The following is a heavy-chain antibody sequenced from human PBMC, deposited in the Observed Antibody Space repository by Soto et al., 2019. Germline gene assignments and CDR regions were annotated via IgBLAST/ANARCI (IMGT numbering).Heavy chain of an antibody. CDR3: ARAKFAITIFGVVSRVNWFDP. Sequence: SVKVSCKASGGTFSSYAISWVRQAPGQGLEWMGGIIPIFGTANYAQKFQGRVTITADESTSTAYMELSSLRSEGTAVYYCARAKFAITIFGVVSRVNWFDPWGQGTLVTVSS. D-gene: IGHD3-3*01. CDR1: GGTFSSYA. CDR2: IIPIFGTA. J-gene: IGHJ5*02. V-gene: IGHV1-69*13.